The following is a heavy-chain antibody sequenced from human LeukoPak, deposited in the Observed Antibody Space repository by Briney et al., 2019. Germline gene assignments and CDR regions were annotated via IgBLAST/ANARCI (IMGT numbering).Heavy chain of an antibody. CDR2: IYYSGST. Sequence: SETLSLTCTVSGGSISSGGYYWSWIRQHPGKGLEWIGYIYYSGSTYYNPSLKSRVTISVDTSKNQFSLKLSSVTAADTAVYYCARDRWGYGDGLLRVLDYWGQGTLVTVSS. CDR1: GGSISSGGYY. CDR3: ARDRWGYGDGLLRVLDY. V-gene: IGHV4-31*03. J-gene: IGHJ4*02. D-gene: IGHD4-17*01.